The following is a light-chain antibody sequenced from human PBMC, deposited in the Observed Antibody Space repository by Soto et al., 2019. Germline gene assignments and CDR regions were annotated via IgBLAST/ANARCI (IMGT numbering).Light chain of an antibody. CDR3: QQYGGSPLVT. CDR1: QSLSSGY. Sequence: ETVLTQSPGTPSLSPGERATLSCRASQSLSSGYLAWYQQRPGQAPRLLISGASSRAPGIPDRFSGTGSGTEFTLTISRLEPEDFAVYYCQQYGGSPLVTFGGGTKVEIK. J-gene: IGKJ4*01. V-gene: IGKV3-20*01. CDR2: GAS.